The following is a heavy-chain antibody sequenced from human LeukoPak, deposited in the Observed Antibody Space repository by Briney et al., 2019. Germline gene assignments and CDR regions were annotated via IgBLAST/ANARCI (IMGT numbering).Heavy chain of an antibody. Sequence: GESLKISCDASGYXFTSYWIGWVRQMPGKGLEWMGIIYPGDSDIRYSPSFQGQVTISADKSISTAYLQWSSLKASDTAMYFCARQSSTFDYWGQGTLVTVSS. CDR1: GYXFTSYW. CDR3: ARQSSTFDY. D-gene: IGHD2-2*01. J-gene: IGHJ4*02. CDR2: IYPGDSDI. V-gene: IGHV5-51*01.